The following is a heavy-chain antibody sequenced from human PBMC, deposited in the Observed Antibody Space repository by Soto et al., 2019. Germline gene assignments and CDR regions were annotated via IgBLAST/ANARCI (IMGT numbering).Heavy chain of an antibody. CDR2: IWYDGSNK. CDR1: GFTFSSYG. D-gene: IGHD6-6*01. V-gene: IGHV3-33*01. CDR3: ARDSSSSTYYFDY. Sequence: QVQLVESGGGVVQPGRSLRLSCAASGFTFSSYGMHWVRQAPGKGLEWVAVIWYDGSNKYYADSVKGRLTISRDKSKNALYLQVNSLRAEDTAVYYCARDSSSSTYYFDYWGQGTLVTVSS. J-gene: IGHJ4*02.